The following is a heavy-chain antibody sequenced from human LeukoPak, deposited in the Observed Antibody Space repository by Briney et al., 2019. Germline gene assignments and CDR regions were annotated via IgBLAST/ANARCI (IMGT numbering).Heavy chain of an antibody. Sequence: GGSLRLSCAASGFPFDDYAMHWVRQAPGKGLEWVSGISWNSGSIGYADSVKGRFTISRDNAKNSLYLQMNSLRAEDTALYYCAGGRYYYSGMDVWGQGTTVTVSS. CDR2: ISWNSGSI. CDR1: GFPFDDYA. D-gene: IGHD3-16*01. CDR3: AGGRYYYSGMDV. J-gene: IGHJ6*02. V-gene: IGHV3-9*01.